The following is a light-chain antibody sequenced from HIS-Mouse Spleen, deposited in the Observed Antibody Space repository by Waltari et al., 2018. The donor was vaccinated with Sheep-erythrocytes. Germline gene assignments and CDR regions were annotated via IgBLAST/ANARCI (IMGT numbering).Light chain of an antibody. V-gene: IGLV2-11*01. Sequence: QSALTQPRSVSGSPGQSVTISCTGTSSDVGGYNYVSWYQQHPGNAPKLMIYDVSTRPSGVPDRFSGSKSGNTASLTISGLQAEYEADYYCCSYAGSYNHVFATGTKVTVL. J-gene: IGLJ1*01. CDR1: SSDVGGYNY. CDR3: CSYAGSYNHV. CDR2: DVS.